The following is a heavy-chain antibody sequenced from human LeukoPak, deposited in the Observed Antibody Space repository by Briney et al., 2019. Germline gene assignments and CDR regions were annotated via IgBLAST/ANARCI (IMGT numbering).Heavy chain of an antibody. CDR3: ARDVHGDYGSGWFDP. CDR2: IMPLFGTA. CDR1: GYTFTSYD. D-gene: IGHD4-17*01. J-gene: IGHJ5*02. V-gene: IGHV1-69*05. Sequence: VASVKVSCKASGYTFTSYDINWVRQATGQGLEWLGGIMPLFGTAGYAQKFQGRVTITKDESTRTVYLELTSLTSDDTAVYYCARDVHGDYGSGWFDPWGQGTLVSVSS.